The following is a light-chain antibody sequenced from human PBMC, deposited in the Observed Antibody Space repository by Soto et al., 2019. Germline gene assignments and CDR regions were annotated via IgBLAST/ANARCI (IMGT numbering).Light chain of an antibody. CDR1: QSISSK. J-gene: IGKJ1*01. Sequence: EIVVNISPSTLSVSKGERATLSCRASQSISSKLAWYQRKPGQAPRHLIHGASTRATGIPARFSGSGSGTEFTLIISSLQSEDSAVYYCQQYNNWLRTFGQGTKVDIK. CDR2: GAS. CDR3: QQYNNWLRT. V-gene: IGKV3-15*01.